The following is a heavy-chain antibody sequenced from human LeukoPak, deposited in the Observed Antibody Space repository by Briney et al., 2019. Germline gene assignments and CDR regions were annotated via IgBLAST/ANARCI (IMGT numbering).Heavy chain of an antibody. CDR2: IKCKTDGGTT. D-gene: IGHD1-26*01. V-gene: IGHV3-15*01. CDR3: TTRDRMGAVVFDY. Sequence: GGSLRLSCAASGFTFSNAWMSWVRQAPGKGLGWVGRIKCKTDGGTTDYAAPVIGRFTITRDDSKNTLYLQMNSLKTEDTAVYYCTTRDRMGAVVFDYWGQGTLVTVSS. CDR1: GFTFSNAW. J-gene: IGHJ4*02.